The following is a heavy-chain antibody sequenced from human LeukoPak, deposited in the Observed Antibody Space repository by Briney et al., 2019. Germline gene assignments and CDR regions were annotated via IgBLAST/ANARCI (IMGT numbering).Heavy chain of an antibody. CDR2: IKYDGREI. CDR1: EFSFSDSW. CDR3: ARDPYKNKDDSNYGAFDI. Sequence: GGSLRLSCAASEFSFSDSWMTWVRKAPGKGLEWVASIKYDGREIQYVDSVKGRFTISRDNAKRSLYLEMTSLRAEDTAVFYCARDPYKNKDDSNYGAFDIWGQGTMVTVSS. V-gene: IGHV3-7*01. D-gene: IGHD4-11*01. J-gene: IGHJ3*02.